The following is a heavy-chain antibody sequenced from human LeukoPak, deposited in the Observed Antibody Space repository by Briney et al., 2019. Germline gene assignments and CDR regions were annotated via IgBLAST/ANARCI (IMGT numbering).Heavy chain of an antibody. V-gene: IGHV3-23*01. D-gene: IGHD4-17*01. CDR3: AKDLWDYGDYVAGYYYYYGMDV. J-gene: IGHJ6*02. CDR1: GFTFSSYA. Sequence: GGSLRLSCAASGFTFSSYAMSWVRQAPGKGLEWVSAISGSGGSTYYADSVKGRFTISRDNSKNTLYLQMNSLRAEDTAVYYCAKDLWDYGDYVAGYYYYYGMDVWGQGTTVTVSS. CDR2: ISGSGGST.